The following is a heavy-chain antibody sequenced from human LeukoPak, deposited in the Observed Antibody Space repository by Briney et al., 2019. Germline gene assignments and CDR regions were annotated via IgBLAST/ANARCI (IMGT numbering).Heavy chain of an antibody. Sequence: SGTLSLTCIVSGGSIISYYWSWIRQPPGKGLEWIGYIYTSGTSGYNPSIKSRVTMSVDTSKNQFSLKLSSVTAADTAVYYCARHHLAPSNWFDPWGQGTLVTVSS. J-gene: IGHJ5*02. CDR1: GGSIISYY. CDR3: ARHHLAPSNWFDP. CDR2: IYTSGTS. V-gene: IGHV4-4*09.